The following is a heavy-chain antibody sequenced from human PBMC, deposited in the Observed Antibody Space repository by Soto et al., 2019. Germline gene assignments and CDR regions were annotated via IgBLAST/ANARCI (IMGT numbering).Heavy chain of an antibody. D-gene: IGHD3-3*01. CDR1: GGSISSGGYY. J-gene: IGHJ5*02. CDR2: IYYSGST. Sequence: PAETLSLTCTVSGGSISSGGYYWSWIRQHPGKGLEWIGYIYYSGSTYYNPSLKSRVTISVDTSKNQFSLKLSSVTAADTAVYYCARGLHYDFWSGYRWFDPWGPVTLVTVSS. V-gene: IGHV4-31*03. CDR3: ARGLHYDFWSGYRWFDP.